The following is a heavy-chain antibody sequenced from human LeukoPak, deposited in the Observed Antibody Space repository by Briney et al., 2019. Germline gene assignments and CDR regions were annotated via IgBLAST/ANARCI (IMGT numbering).Heavy chain of an antibody. V-gene: IGHV3-11*01. CDR3: ARDHRQQLIDY. J-gene: IGHJ4*02. Sequence: GGSLRLSCAASGFTFSDYYMSWIRQAPGKGLEWVSYISSSDSTIYYADSVKGRFTISRDNAKNSLYLQMNSLRAEDTAVYYCARDHRQQLIDYWGQGTLVTVPS. CDR2: ISSSDSTI. D-gene: IGHD6-13*01. CDR1: GFTFSDYY.